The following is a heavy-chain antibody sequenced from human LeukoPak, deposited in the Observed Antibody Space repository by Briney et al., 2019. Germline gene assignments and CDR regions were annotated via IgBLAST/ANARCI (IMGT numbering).Heavy chain of an antibody. CDR1: GFTLSSYG. V-gene: IGHV3-30*18. J-gene: IGHJ1*01. CDR2: ISYDGSNK. D-gene: IGHD3-16*01. CDR3: AKDDDWGRYKH. Sequence: GGSLRLSCAASGFTLSSYGMHWVRQAPGKGLEWVAVISYDGSNKYYADSVKGRFTISRDNSKNTLYLQMNSLRAEDMAVYYCAKDDDWGRYKHWGQGTLVTVSS.